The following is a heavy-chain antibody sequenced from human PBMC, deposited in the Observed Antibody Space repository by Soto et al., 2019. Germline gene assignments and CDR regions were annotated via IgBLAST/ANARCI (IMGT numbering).Heavy chain of an antibody. V-gene: IGHV3-74*01. J-gene: IGHJ4*02. CDR1: GFTFSNDW. Sequence: GGSLRLSCVASGFTFSNDWMHWVRQAPGKGLVWVSRISSDGSSIGYTDSVKGRFTISRDNAKNTLDLQMNSLRADDTDFYYCGRGAPFDFWGQGTLVTVSS. CDR2: ISSDGSSI. CDR3: GRGAPFDF.